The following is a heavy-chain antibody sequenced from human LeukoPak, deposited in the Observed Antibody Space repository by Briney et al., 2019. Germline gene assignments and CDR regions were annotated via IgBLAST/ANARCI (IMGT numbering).Heavy chain of an antibody. V-gene: IGHV3-21*01. CDR2: ISSSSSYI. Sequence: GGSLRLSCVVSGFTFSTYSMNWVRQAPGKGLEWVSSISSSSSYIYYADSVKGRFTISRDNAKNSLYLQMNSLRAEDTAVYYCARDRENIVLVPVTRNDYWGQGTLVTVSS. CDR3: ARDRENIVLVPVTRNDY. CDR1: GFTFSTYS. J-gene: IGHJ4*02. D-gene: IGHD2-2*01.